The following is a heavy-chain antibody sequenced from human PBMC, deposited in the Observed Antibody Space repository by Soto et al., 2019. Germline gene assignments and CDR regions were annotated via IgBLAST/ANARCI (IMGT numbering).Heavy chain of an antibody. CDR3: ARLYCSGGSCYPKWFDP. J-gene: IGHJ5*02. CDR2: ISAYNGNT. D-gene: IGHD2-15*01. Sequence: QVQLVQSGAEVKKPGASVKVSCKASGYTFTSYGISWVRQAPGQGLEWMGWISAYNGNTNYAQKLQGRVTMTTDTSTSTAYMAQRSLRSDDTAVYYCARLYCSGGSCYPKWFDPWGQGTLVTVSS. V-gene: IGHV1-18*01. CDR1: GYTFTSYG.